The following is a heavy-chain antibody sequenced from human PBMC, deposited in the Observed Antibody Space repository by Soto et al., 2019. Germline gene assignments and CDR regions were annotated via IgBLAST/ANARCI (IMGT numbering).Heavy chain of an antibody. CDR1: GFTFGNYW. CDR2: VNPDGSVA. J-gene: IGHJ4*02. Sequence: GGSLRLSCAASGFTFGNYWMHWVRQAPGKGLVWVSRVNPDGSVATYADSVKGRFTISRDNAKNTLYLQMNSLTGDDTAVYYCVRDRALWFRHYWGQGTLVTVSS. CDR3: VRDRALWFRHY. V-gene: IGHV3-74*01. D-gene: IGHD3-10*01.